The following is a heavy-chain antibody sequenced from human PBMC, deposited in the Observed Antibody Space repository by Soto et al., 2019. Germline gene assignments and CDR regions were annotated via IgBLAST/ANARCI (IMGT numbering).Heavy chain of an antibody. D-gene: IGHD3-22*01. V-gene: IGHV4-31*03. J-gene: IGHJ4*02. CDR1: GGSISSGGYY. CDR3: ARFPGGLSLFDY. CDR2: IYYSGST. Sequence: TSETLSLTCTVSGGSISSGGYYWSWIRQHPGKGLEWIGYIYYSGSTYYNPSLKSRVTISVDTSKNQFSLKLSSVTAADTAVYYCARFPGGLSLFDYWGQGTLVTVSS.